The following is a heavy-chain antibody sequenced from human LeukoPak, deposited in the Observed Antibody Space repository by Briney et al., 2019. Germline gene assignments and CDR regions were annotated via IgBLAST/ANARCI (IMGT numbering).Heavy chain of an antibody. CDR2: FNPENGNT. V-gene: IGHV1-18*01. CDR1: GYSFVGYG. Sequence: ASVKVSCKASGYSFVGYGITWVRQAPGQGLEWMGWFNPENGNTNYAQKVQGRVTMTADTSTSTAYMELSSLRSEDTAVYYCARVGAYCSSTSCYHYWGQGTLVTVSS. J-gene: IGHJ4*02. D-gene: IGHD2-2*01. CDR3: ARVGAYCSSTSCYHY.